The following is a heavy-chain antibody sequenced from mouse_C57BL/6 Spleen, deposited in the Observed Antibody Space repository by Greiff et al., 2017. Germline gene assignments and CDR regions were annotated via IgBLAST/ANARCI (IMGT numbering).Heavy chain of an antibody. J-gene: IGHJ3*01. CDR1: GYTFTSYD. Sequence: QVQLQQSGPELVKPGASVKLSCKASGYTFTSYDINWVKQRPGQGLEWIGWIYPRDGSTKYNAKFKGKATLTVDPSSSTAYMELHSLPSEDSAVYVCARFYYGSSQAWFAYWGQGTLVTVAA. V-gene: IGHV1-85*01. CDR3: ARFYYGSSQAWFAY. CDR2: IYPRDGST. D-gene: IGHD1-1*01.